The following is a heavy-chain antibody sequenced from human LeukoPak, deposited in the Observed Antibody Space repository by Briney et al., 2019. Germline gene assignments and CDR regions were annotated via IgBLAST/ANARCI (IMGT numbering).Heavy chain of an antibody. Sequence: GGSLRLSCAASGFTFNSYAMSWVRRAPGKGLDWVSAISGSGGSTYYADSVKGRFTISRDNSKNTLYLQMNSLRAEDTAVYYCAKDYYYGTSGYYSPSDYWGQGTLVTVSS. D-gene: IGHD3-22*01. CDR3: AKDYYYGTSGYYSPSDY. CDR1: GFTFNSYA. CDR2: ISGSGGST. V-gene: IGHV3-23*01. J-gene: IGHJ4*02.